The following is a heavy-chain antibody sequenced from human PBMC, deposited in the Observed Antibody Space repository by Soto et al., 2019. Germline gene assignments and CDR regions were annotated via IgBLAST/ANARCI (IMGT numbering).Heavy chain of an antibody. V-gene: IGHV4-39*01. CDR3: GRQQKTADIGLWFYP. CDR2: IFYSGST. D-gene: IGHD2-15*01. CDR1: AGSISSSSSY. Sequence: SETLSLTCNVSAGSISSSSSYWALIRQPAGKGLEGIANIFYSGSTYYNPSLASRVTVSVHTSKNQFSLKLSSVTAADTAVYYCGRQQKTADIGLWFYPCGQGTLVTVSS. J-gene: IGHJ5*02.